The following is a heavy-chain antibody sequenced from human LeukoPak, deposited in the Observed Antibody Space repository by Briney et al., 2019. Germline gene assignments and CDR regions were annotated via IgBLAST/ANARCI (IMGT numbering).Heavy chain of an antibody. J-gene: IGHJ4*02. CDR3: ARDATPTQLWFRGSFDY. D-gene: IGHD5-18*01. CDR1: GFTFSDFG. V-gene: IGHV3-48*01. CDR2: ISSSSLSI. Sequence: QPGGSLRLSCAASGFTFSDFGMTWVRQAPGKGLEWVSYISSSSLSIYYADSVKGRFTISRDNARNSLYLQMNGLRAEDTAMYYCARDATPTQLWFRGSFDYWGLGALVTVAS.